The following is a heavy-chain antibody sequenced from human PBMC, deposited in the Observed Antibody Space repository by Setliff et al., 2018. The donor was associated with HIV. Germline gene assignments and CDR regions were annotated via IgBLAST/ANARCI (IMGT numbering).Heavy chain of an antibody. CDR3: ARYFTMIVVNWFDP. V-gene: IGHV3-7*03. D-gene: IGHD3-22*01. J-gene: IGHJ5*02. CDR1: GFTFSSYW. Sequence: QPGGSLRLSCAASGFTFSSYWMSWVRQAPGKGLEWVANIKQDGSEKYYVDSVKGRFTISRDNAKNSLYLQMNSLRAEDTAVYYCARYFTMIVVNWFDPWGQGTLVTVSS. CDR2: IKQDGSEK.